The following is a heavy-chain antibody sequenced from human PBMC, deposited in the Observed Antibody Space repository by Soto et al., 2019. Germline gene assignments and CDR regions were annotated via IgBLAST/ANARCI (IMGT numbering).Heavy chain of an antibody. Sequence: EVQLVESGGGLVQPGRSLRLSCAASGFTFSSYSMNWVRQAPGKGLEWVSYISSSSSTIYYADSVKGRFTISRDNAKNSLYLQMNSLRDEDTAVYYCARDRPYDILTGYYPRYFDYWGQGTLVTVSS. CDR2: ISSSSSTI. D-gene: IGHD3-9*01. V-gene: IGHV3-48*02. CDR1: GFTFSSYS. CDR3: ARDRPYDILTGYYPRYFDY. J-gene: IGHJ4*02.